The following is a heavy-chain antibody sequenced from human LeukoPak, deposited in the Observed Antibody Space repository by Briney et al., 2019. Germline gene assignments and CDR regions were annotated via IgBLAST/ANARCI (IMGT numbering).Heavy chain of an antibody. CDR1: GYTFTSYP. V-gene: IGHV7-4-1*02. Sequence: ASVKVSCKASGYTFTSYPMNWVRQAPGQGLEWMGWINTNTGNPTYAQGFTGRFVFSLDTSVSTAYLQISSLKAEDTAVYYCARAFYYDSSGYYFYYYYYYMDVWGKGTTVTVSS. CDR3: ARAFYYDSSGYYFYYYYYYMDV. CDR2: INTNTGNP. D-gene: IGHD3-22*01. J-gene: IGHJ6*03.